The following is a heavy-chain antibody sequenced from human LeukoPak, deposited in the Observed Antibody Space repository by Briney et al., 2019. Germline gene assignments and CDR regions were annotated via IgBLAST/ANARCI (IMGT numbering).Heavy chain of an antibody. CDR3: AKDRWGSIASLDS. CDR2: IRYDGNNK. CDR1: GFPFSDYG. Sequence: GGSLRLSCAASGFPFSDYGMHWVRQAPGKWLEWVAFIRYDGNNKYYADSVKGRFTISRDNSKNTLYLQMNSLRSEDTAVYYCAKDRWGSIASLDSWGQGTLVTVSS. D-gene: IGHD6-6*01. J-gene: IGHJ4*02. V-gene: IGHV3-30*02.